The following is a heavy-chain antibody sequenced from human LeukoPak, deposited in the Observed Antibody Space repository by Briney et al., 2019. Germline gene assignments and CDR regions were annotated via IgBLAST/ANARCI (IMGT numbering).Heavy chain of an antibody. J-gene: IGHJ4*02. CDR3: VYGDDRGY. D-gene: IGHD7-27*01. CDR2: IGSSGTNT. V-gene: IGHV3-21*01. CDR1: GFTFSSST. Sequence: GGSLGLSCAASGFTFSSSTMNWVRQAPGQGLEWVSSIGSSGTNTHYADSVKGRFTISRDNAKNSVYLQMNSLRDEDTAVCYCVYGDDRGYWGQGSLVTVSS.